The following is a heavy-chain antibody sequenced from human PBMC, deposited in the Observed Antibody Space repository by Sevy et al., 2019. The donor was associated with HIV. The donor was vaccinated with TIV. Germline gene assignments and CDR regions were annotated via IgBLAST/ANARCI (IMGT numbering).Heavy chain of an antibody. CDR3: AGENAWGRGYS. Sequence: SETLSLTCTVSGGPITSLYWNWIRQPPGKGLEWIANIYYNGHINYNPSLKSRVTLSLDTSKNQFSRRLSSVTAADTAMYYCAGENAWGRGYSWGQGTLVTVSS. CDR2: IYYNGHI. CDR1: GGPITSLY. V-gene: IGHV4-59*08. J-gene: IGHJ4*02. D-gene: IGHD1-26*01.